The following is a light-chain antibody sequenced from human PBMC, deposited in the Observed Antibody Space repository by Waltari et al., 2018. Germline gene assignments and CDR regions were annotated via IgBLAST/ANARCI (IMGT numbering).Light chain of an antibody. CDR1: QYISTY. CDR2: ATS. J-gene: IGKJ1*01. Sequence: DFQMTQSPSSLSASVGDRVTITCRACQYISTYLNWYQQKPGKGPKLLIYATSTLQSGVPSSFSGSGSETDFTCTISSLQLEDFATYYGQQSYDTPRTFGQGTKVEVK. CDR3: QQSYDTPRT. V-gene: IGKV1-39*01.